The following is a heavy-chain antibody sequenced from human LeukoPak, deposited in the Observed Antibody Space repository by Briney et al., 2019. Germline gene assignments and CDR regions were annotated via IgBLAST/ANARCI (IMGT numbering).Heavy chain of an antibody. Sequence: SETLSLTCTVSGGSISSSSYYWGWLRQPPGKGLEWIGSIYYSGSTYYNPSLKSRVTISVDTSKNQFSLKLSSVTAADTAVYYCARQLVVPALDYWGQGTLVTVSS. J-gene: IGHJ4*02. D-gene: IGHD2-2*01. V-gene: IGHV4-39*01. CDR1: GGSISSSSYY. CDR3: ARQLVVPALDY. CDR2: IYYSGST.